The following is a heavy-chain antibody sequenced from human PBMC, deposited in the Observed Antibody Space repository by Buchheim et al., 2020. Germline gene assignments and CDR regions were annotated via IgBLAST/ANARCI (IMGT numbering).Heavy chain of an antibody. CDR1: GFTFSRYW. CDR2: INGDESST. Sequence: EVQLVESGGDLVQPGGSLRLSCAASGFTFSRYWMHWVRQAPGKGLVWVSRINGDESSTSYADSVKGRFTISRDNAKNTLYLQMNSLISDDTALYYCARGSGGYYSLFDPGGQGTL. V-gene: IGHV3-74*01. CDR3: ARGSGGYYSLFDP. D-gene: IGHD3-22*01. J-gene: IGHJ5*02.